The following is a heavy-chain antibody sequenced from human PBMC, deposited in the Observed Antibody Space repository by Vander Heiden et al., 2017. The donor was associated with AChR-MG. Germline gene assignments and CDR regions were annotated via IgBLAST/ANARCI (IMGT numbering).Heavy chain of an antibody. CDR1: GFTFSSYW. CDR2: INSDGSST. J-gene: IGHJ2*01. Sequence: EVQLVESGGGLVQPGGSLRLSCAASGFTFSSYWMHWVRQAPGKGLVWVSRINSDGSSTSYAESVKGRVTISRDNAKNTLYRQMNSLRAEETAVYYCARQRDYDDRNEIDWYFDLWGLGTLVTVSS. D-gene: IGHD3-3*01. V-gene: IGHV3-74*01. CDR3: ARQRDYDDRNEIDWYFDL.